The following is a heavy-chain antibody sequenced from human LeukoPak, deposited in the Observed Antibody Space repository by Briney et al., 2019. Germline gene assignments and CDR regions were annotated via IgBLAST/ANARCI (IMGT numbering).Heavy chain of an antibody. CDR2: IIPIFGTA. J-gene: IGHJ4*02. CDR3: ARDKDGSWYRLFDY. V-gene: IGHV1-69*06. D-gene: IGHD6-13*01. CDR1: GGTFSSYA. Sequence: SVKVSCKASGGTFSSYAISWVRQAPGQGLEWMGGIIPIFGTANYAQKFQGRVTITADKSTSTAYMELSSLRSEDTAVYCCARDKDGSWYRLFDYWGQGTLVTVSS.